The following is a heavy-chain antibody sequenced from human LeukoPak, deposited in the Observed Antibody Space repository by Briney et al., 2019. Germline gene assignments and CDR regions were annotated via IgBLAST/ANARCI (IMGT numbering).Heavy chain of an antibody. Sequence: GRSLRLSCAASGFTFTSYPIHWVRQAPGKGLDWVAVISDDGNNDYYSDSVKGRFTISRDNSKNTLYLQMNSLRAEDTAVYYCASIYSTGYSYFDYWGQGTLVTVSS. CDR1: GFTFTSYP. CDR2: ISDDGNND. CDR3: ASIYSTGYSYFDY. D-gene: IGHD6-19*01. J-gene: IGHJ4*02. V-gene: IGHV3-30-3*01.